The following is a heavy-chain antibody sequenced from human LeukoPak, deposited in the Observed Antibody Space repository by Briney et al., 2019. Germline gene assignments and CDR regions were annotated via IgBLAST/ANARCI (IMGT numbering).Heavy chain of an antibody. V-gene: IGHV1-69*10. CDR1: GGTFISYT. CDR2: IIPILGIA. J-gene: IGHJ4*02. CDR3: ARDDYGSGSYYNGDPGDY. D-gene: IGHD3-10*01. Sequence: ASVKVSCKASGGTFISYTISWVRQAPGQGLEWMGGIIPILGIANYAQKFQGRVTITADKSTSTAYMELSSLRSEDTAVYYCARDDYGSGSYYNGDPGDYWGQGTLVTVSS.